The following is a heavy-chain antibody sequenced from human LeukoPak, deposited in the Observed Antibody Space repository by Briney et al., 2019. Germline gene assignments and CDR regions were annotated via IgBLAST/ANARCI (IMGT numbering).Heavy chain of an antibody. CDR1: GFTFSDCL. Sequence: GGSLRLSCGASGFTFSDCLMDWVRQTPGKGLEWVARIRVKASSYTTEYAASVEGRFIISRDDSKSSLYLQMNSLKSEDTAVYYCAAGARGSAPFDYWGQGTPVTVSS. CDR2: IRVKASSYTT. D-gene: IGHD6-19*01. V-gene: IGHV3-72*01. J-gene: IGHJ4*02. CDR3: AAGARGSAPFDY.